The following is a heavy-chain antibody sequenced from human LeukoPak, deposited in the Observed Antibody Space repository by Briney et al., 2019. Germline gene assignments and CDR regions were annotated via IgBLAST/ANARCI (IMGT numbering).Heavy chain of an antibody. CDR1: GGSLSGYS. CDR3: ARQSYTVTHYYGMDV. D-gene: IGHD4-17*01. CDR2: INHIGST. V-gene: IGHV4-34*01. J-gene: IGHJ6*04. Sequence: SETLSLTCAVYGGSVYGGSLSGYSWSWIRQPPGKGLEWIGEINHIGSTNYNPSLKSRVTISADTSKNQFSLELSSVTAADTAVYYCARQSYTVTHYYGMDVWGSGTTVTVSS.